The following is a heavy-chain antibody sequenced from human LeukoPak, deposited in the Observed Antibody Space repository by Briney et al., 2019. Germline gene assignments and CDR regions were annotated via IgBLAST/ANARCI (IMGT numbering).Heavy chain of an antibody. CDR3: TRPVHEYSSSSINDYYYYYYMDV. CDR2: IRSKANSYAT. CDR1: GFTFSGSA. D-gene: IGHD6-6*01. Sequence: GGSLRLSCAASGFTFSGSAMHWVRQASGKGLEWVGRIRSKANSYATAYAASVIGRFTISRDDSKNTAYLQMNSLKTEDTAVYYCTRPVHEYSSSSINDYYYYYYMDVWGKGTTVTVSS. V-gene: IGHV3-73*01. J-gene: IGHJ6*03.